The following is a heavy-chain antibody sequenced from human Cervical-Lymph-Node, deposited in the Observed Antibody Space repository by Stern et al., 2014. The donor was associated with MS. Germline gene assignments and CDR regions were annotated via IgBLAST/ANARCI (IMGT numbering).Heavy chain of an antibody. CDR1: GGSISSTSYF. CDR2: FYHGGTP. V-gene: IGHV4-39*01. D-gene: IGHD4-17*01. CDR3: ARLPDYGASLDY. Sequence: QLQLQESGPGLVKPSETLSLTCTVSGGSISSTSYFWGWIRQPPRQGLEWIGVFYHGGTPYTTPSQKSRVSIPEDTSKSLFPRKRGSGTAADTAVYFCARLPDYGASLDYWGQGSLVTVSS. J-gene: IGHJ4*02.